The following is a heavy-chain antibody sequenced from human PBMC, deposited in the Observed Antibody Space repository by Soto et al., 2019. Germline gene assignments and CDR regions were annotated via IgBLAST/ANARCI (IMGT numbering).Heavy chain of an antibody. D-gene: IGHD2-8*01. CDR1: GFTFSSYG. Sequence: PGGSLRLSCAASGFTFSSYGMHWVRQAPGKGLEWVAVISYDGSNKYYADSVKGRFTISRDNSKNTLYLQMNSLRAEDTAVYYCARCNGVCSRDGMDVWGQGTTVTVSS. J-gene: IGHJ6*02. CDR3: ARCNGVCSRDGMDV. CDR2: ISYDGSNK. V-gene: IGHV3-30*03.